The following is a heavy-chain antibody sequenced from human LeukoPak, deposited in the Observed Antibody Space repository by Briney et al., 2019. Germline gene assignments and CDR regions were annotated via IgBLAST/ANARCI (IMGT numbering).Heavy chain of an antibody. CDR3: ARDPHDSSGYYSPTRYGMDV. D-gene: IGHD3-22*01. CDR1: GVTFSGYS. J-gene: IGHJ6*02. CDR2: ITATSLHI. V-gene: IGHV3-21*01. Sequence: GGSLRLSCAAFGVTFSGYSMNWVRQAPGKGLEWVSAITATSLHIYYADSVKGRFTISRDNAKNSLYLQMNSLRVEDTALYYCARDPHDSSGYYSPTRYGMDVWGQGTTVTVSS.